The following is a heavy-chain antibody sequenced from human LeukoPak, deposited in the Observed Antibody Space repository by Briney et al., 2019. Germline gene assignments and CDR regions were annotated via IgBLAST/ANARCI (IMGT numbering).Heavy chain of an antibody. J-gene: IGHJ4*02. V-gene: IGHV3-7*01. Sequence: GGSLRLSCAASGFTFSSYEMNWVRQAPGKGLEWVANIKQDGSEKYYVDSVKGRFTISRDNAKNSLYLQMNSLRAEDTAVYYCARVGVRARFDYWGQGTLVTVSS. CDR2: IKQDGSEK. CDR3: ARVGVRARFDY. D-gene: IGHD1-26*01. CDR1: GFTFSSYE.